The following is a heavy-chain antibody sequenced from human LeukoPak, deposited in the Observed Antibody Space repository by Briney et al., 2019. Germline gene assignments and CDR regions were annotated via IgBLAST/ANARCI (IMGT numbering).Heavy chain of an antibody. D-gene: IGHD6-19*01. V-gene: IGHV3-30*03. CDR2: ISYDGSNK. CDR1: GLTFSSYG. J-gene: IGHJ6*02. CDR3: ARRARSIAVAGTLGSGMDV. Sequence: QAGRSLRLSCAASGLTFSSYGMHWVRRAPGKGLEWVAVISYDGSNKYYAYSVKGRFTISRDNSKNTLYLQMNSLRAEDTAVYYCARRARSIAVAGTLGSGMDVWGQGTTVTVSS.